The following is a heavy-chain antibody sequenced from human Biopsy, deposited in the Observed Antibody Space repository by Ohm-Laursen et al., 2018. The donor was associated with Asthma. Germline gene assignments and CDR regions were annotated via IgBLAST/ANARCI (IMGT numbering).Heavy chain of an antibody. D-gene: IGHD4-23*01. CDR3: ANTLTVASTYGLDV. Sequence: SLRLSCAASGFTFSIYDIHWVRQAPGKGLEWVAVISYDGGNKFYGDSVKGRFTISRDNSKNTLYLQMNSLRGEDTAVYYCANTLTVASTYGLDVWGQGTTVTVSS. CDR2: ISYDGGNK. V-gene: IGHV3-30*18. CDR1: GFTFSIYD. J-gene: IGHJ6*02.